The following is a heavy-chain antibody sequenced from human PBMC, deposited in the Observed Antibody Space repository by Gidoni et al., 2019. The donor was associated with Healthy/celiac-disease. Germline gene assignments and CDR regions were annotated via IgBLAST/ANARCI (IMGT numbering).Heavy chain of an antibody. J-gene: IGHJ3*02. V-gene: IGHV4-39*01. CDR3: ARHIGRFLEWLLSEGDAFDI. CDR2: IYYSGST. Sequence: QLQLQESGPGLVKPSETLSLTCTVSGGSIRSSSYYWRWIRQPPGKGLEWIGSIYYSGSTYYNPSLKSRVTISVDTSKNQFSLKLSSVTAADTAVYYCARHIGRFLEWLLSEGDAFDIWGQGTMVTVSS. D-gene: IGHD3-3*01. CDR1: GGSIRSSSYY.